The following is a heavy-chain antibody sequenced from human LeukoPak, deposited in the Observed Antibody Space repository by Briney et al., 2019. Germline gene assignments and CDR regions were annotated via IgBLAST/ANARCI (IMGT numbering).Heavy chain of an antibody. CDR1: GYSFTSYW. D-gene: IGHD4-17*01. CDR2: IYPGDSDT. CDR3: ARLNVYGDYLVDY. V-gene: IGHV5-51*01. Sequence: HGESLQISCKGSGYSFTSYWIGWVRPMPGKGLEWMGIIYPGDSDTRYSPSFQGQVTISADKSISTAYPQWSSLKASDTAMYYCARLNVYGDYLVDYWGQGTLVTVSS. J-gene: IGHJ4*02.